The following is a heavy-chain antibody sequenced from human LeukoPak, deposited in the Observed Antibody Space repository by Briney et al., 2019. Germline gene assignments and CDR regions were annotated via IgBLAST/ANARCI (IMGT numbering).Heavy chain of an antibody. D-gene: IGHD7-27*01. CDR3: ASYIWGHSSHF. CDR1: DGSIIDYY. V-gene: IGHV4-59*01. J-gene: IGHJ4*03. CDR2: IYYTGTT. Sequence: SETLSLTRPVTDGSIIDYYWSWLRQPPGKGLDWMGYIYYTGTTKYNPSLESRVTISVDTSKNQSSLKLRSVNAADTAVYYCASYIWGHSSHFWGQGTLVTVSS.